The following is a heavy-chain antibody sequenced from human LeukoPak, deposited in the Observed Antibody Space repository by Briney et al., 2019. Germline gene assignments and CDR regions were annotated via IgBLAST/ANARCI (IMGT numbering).Heavy chain of an antibody. CDR3: VRVVTTSSGWYHFDN. CDR2: SQTTKPNSCTT. Sequence: GGSLRLSCAPSGFAITDHHMDWVRQAPGKWMEWVGRSQTTKPNSCTTEYGASVKGRFTIPRDDSNNSLYLQLNSLKTEDTAVYYSVRVVTTSSGWYHFDNWGQGTLVTVSS. D-gene: IGHD6-13*01. V-gene: IGHV3-72*01. CDR1: GFAITDHH. J-gene: IGHJ4*02.